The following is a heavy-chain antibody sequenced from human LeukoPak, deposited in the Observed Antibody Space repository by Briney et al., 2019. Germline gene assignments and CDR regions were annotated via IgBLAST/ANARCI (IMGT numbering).Heavy chain of an antibody. J-gene: IGHJ6*03. CDR3: ARVLYDYVWGSYPAYMDV. Sequence: GGTLRLSCAASGFTFSSYGMSWVRQAPGKGLEWVSAISGSGGSTYYADSVKGRFTISRDNSKNTLYLQMNSLRAEDTAVYYCARVLYDYVWGSYPAYMDVWGKGTTVTISS. CDR2: ISGSGGST. CDR1: GFTFSSYG. D-gene: IGHD3-16*01. V-gene: IGHV3-23*01.